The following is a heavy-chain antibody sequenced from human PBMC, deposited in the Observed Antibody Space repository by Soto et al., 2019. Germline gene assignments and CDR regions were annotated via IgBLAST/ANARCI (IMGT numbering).Heavy chain of an antibody. J-gene: IGHJ6*02. CDR3: ARARYNWNYRYYYYGMDV. CDR2: IYYSGST. D-gene: IGHD1-7*01. CDR1: GGSISSGDYY. Sequence: SETLSLTCTVSGGSISSGDYYWSWIRQPPGKGLEWIGYIYYSGSTYYNPSLKSRVTISVDTSKNQFSLKLSSVTAADMAVYYCARARYNWNYRYYYYGMDVWGQGTTVTVSS. V-gene: IGHV4-30-4*01.